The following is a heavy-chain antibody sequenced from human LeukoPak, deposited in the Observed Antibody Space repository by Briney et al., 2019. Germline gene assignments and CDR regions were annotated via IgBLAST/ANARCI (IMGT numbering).Heavy chain of an antibody. CDR1: GYTFTSYG. V-gene: IGHV1-18*01. CDR2: ISAYNGNT. Sequence: ASVKVSCKASGYTFTSYGISWVRQAPGQGLEWVGWISAYNGNTNYAQKLQGRVTMTTDTSTSTAYMELSSLRSDDTAVYYCARTYSGYDWGHDYWGQGTLVSVSS. J-gene: IGHJ4*02. CDR3: ARTYSGYDWGHDY. D-gene: IGHD5-12*01.